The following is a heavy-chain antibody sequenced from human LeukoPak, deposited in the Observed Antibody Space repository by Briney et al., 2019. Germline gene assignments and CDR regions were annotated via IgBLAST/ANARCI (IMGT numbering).Heavy chain of an antibody. D-gene: IGHD3-10*01. CDR2: IYYSGST. CDR3: AIERFGELFGLDY. J-gene: IGHJ4*02. V-gene: IGHV4-39*01. Sequence: PSETLSLTCTVSGGSISSSSYYWGWIRQPPGKGLEWIGSIYYSGSTYYNPSLKSRVTISVDTSKNQFSLKLSSVTAADTAVYYCAIERFGELFGLDYWGQGTLVTVSS. CDR1: GGSISSSSYY.